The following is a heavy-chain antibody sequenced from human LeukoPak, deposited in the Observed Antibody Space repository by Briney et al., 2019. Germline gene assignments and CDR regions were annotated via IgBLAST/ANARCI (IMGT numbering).Heavy chain of an antibody. D-gene: IGHD7-27*01. CDR2: IYYSGST. CDR1: GGSISSSSYY. J-gene: IGHJ3*02. V-gene: IGHV4-39*01. CDR3: ARRLGTDLDAFDI. Sequence: PSETLSLTCTVSGGSISSSSYYWGWIRQPPGKGLEWIGSIYYSGSTYYNPSLKSRVTISVDTSKNQFSLKLSSVTAADTAVYYCARRLGTDLDAFDIWGQGTMVTVSS.